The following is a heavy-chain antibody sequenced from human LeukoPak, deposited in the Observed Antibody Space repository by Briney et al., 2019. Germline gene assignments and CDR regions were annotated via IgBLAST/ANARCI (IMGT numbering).Heavy chain of an antibody. CDR1: GFTFSSYW. CDR2: IKQDGSEK. J-gene: IGHJ4*02. Sequence: GGSLRLSCAASGFTFSSYWMSWVRQAPGRGLEWVANIKQDGSEKYYVDSVKGRFTISRDNAKNSLYLQMNSLRAEDTAVYYCAKDYSSGWYDYWGQGTLVTVSS. CDR3: AKDYSSGWYDY. V-gene: IGHV3-7*03. D-gene: IGHD6-19*01.